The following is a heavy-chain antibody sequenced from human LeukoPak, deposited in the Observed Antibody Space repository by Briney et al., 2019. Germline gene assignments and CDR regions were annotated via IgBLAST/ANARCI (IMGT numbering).Heavy chain of an antibody. D-gene: IGHD6-13*01. Sequence: ASVKVSCKASGYTFTSYYMHWVRQAPGQGLEWMGIINPSGGSTSYAQKFQGRVTMTRDMSTSTVYMELSSLRSEDTAVYYCARSAAAGTSRYYYYYMDVWGKGTTVTVYS. V-gene: IGHV1-46*01. CDR3: ARSAAAGTSRYYYYYMDV. J-gene: IGHJ6*03. CDR1: GYTFTSYY. CDR2: INPSGGST.